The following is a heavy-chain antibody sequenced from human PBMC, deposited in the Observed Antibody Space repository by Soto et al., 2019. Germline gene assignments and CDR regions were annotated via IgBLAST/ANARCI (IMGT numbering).Heavy chain of an antibody. CDR2: ISAYNGNT. Sequence: ASVKVSCKASGCTLTRYGISWVRQAPGQGLEWMGWISAYNGNTNYAQKLQGRVTMTTDTSTSTAYMELRSLRSDDTAVYYCARDPRPYCSGGSCYFNWFDPWGQGTLVTVSS. CDR1: GCTLTRYG. CDR3: ARDPRPYCSGGSCYFNWFDP. V-gene: IGHV1-18*04. J-gene: IGHJ5*02. D-gene: IGHD2-15*01.